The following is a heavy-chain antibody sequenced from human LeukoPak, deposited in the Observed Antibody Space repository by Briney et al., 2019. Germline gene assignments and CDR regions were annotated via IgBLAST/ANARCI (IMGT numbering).Heavy chain of an antibody. V-gene: IGHV3-53*01. CDR1: GFTVITND. J-gene: IGHJ4*02. CDR2: LHIASNT. D-gene: IGHD1-14*01. CDR3: ARGVEPLAANTLAY. Sequence: GGSLRLSCAASGFTVITNDMTSVRQAPGKGLEWVSVLHIASNTKYADSVQGRFTISRDNSKNTLYLEMNSLSPDDTAVYYCARGVEPLAANTLAYWGQGTLVTVSS.